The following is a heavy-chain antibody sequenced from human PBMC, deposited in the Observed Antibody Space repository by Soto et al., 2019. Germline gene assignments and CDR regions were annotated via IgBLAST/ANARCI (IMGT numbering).Heavy chain of an antibody. V-gene: IGHV3-11*06. Sequence: GGSLRLSCAASGFTFSDYYMSWIRQAPGKGLEWVSYISSSSSYTNYADSVKCRFTISRDNAKNSLYLQMNSLRDEDTAVYYCARDDIAAAGLSYYYGMDVWGQGTTVNVSS. J-gene: IGHJ6*02. D-gene: IGHD6-13*01. CDR3: ARDDIAAAGLSYYYGMDV. CDR1: GFTFSDYY. CDR2: ISSSSSYT.